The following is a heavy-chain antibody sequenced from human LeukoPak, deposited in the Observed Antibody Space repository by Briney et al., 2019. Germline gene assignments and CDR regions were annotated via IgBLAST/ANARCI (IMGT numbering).Heavy chain of an antibody. CDR1: GFSISSGFY. Sequence: SETPSLSCSVSGFSISSGFYWGWIRQPPGKGLEWIGSIYHTGRTYYNPSLKSRVTISVDTSKKEFSLRLSPISAADTAVYYCARHTFGFDPWGQGTLVTVSS. D-gene: IGHD2-2*02. V-gene: IGHV4-38-2*02. CDR2: IYHTGRT. J-gene: IGHJ5*02. CDR3: ARHTFGFDP.